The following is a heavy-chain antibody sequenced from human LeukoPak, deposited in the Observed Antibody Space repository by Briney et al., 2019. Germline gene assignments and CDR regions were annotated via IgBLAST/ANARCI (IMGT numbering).Heavy chain of an antibody. CDR3: AKAPVTTCSGAYCYPFDY. D-gene: IGHD2-15*01. CDR2: ISRTGSYI. J-gene: IGHJ4*02. V-gene: IGHV3-21*04. CDR1: GFTFSSYS. Sequence: PGGSLRLSCAASGFTFSSYSMNWVRQAPGKGLEWVSSISRTGSYIYYADLVKGRFTISRDNAKNSLYLQMNSLRAGDAAVYYCAKAPVTTCSGAYCYPFDYWSQGTLVTVSS.